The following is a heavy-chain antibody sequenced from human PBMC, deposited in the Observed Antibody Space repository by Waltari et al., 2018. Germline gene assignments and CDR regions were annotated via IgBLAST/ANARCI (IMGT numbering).Heavy chain of an antibody. CDR2: ISSSSSYI. D-gene: IGHD2-15*01. CDR1: GFTFSSYS. CDR3: ARDLGRDSDY. V-gene: IGHV3-21*01. Sequence: EVQLVESGGGLVKPGGSLRLSCAASGFTFSSYSMNWVRQDPGKGLVWVSSISSSSSYIYYADSVKGRFTISRDNAKNSLYLQMNSLRAEDTAVYYCARDLGRDSDYWGQGTLVTVSS. J-gene: IGHJ4*02.